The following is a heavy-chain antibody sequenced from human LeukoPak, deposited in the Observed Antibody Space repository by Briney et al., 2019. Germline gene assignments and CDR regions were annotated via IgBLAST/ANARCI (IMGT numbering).Heavy chain of an antibody. CDR3: AREYYDSSGYYYFDY. J-gene: IGHJ4*02. D-gene: IGHD3-22*01. CDR2: VSSGSSTI. Sequence: NPGGSLRLSCAASGFTFSDYYMSWIRQAPGKALEWVSYVSSGSSTIYYADSVKGRFTVSRDNGKRSLYLHMNSLRAEDTAVYYCAREYYDSSGYYYFDYWGQGTLVTVSS. CDR1: GFTFSDYY. V-gene: IGHV3-11*01.